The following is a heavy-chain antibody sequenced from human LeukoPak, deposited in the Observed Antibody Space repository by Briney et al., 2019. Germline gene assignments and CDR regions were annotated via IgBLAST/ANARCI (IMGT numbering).Heavy chain of an antibody. CDR2: IYYSGST. D-gene: IGHD2/OR15-2a*01. Sequence: SQTLSLTCVVSGDSITSGGYCWSWIRQPPGKGLEWIGYIYYSGSTSYNPSLKSRVTLSVDRSQNKFSLKMTSVTAADTAVYYCARVQDSFNAFDIWGQGTMVTVSS. CDR1: GDSITSGGYC. J-gene: IGHJ3*02. V-gene: IGHV4-30-2*01. CDR3: ARVQDSFNAFDI.